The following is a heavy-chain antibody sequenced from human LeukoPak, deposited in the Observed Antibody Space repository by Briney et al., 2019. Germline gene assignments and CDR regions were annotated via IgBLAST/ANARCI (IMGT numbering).Heavy chain of an antibody. Sequence: ASVTVSCKASGYTFTSYYMHWVRQAPGQGLEWMGWINPNSGGTNYAQKFQGRVTMTRDTSISTAYMELSRLRSDDTAVYYCAREGPYYVIPTVLVSPQFDYWGQGTLVTVSS. CDR1: GYTFTSYY. CDR3: AREGPYYVIPTVLVSPQFDY. D-gene: IGHD3-9*01. J-gene: IGHJ4*02. V-gene: IGHV1-2*02. CDR2: INPNSGGT.